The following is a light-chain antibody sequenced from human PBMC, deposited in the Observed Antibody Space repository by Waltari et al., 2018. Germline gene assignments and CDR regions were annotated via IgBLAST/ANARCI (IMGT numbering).Light chain of an antibody. V-gene: IGLV1-51*02. CDR3: GTWDSSLSGAV. CDR2: EVS. Sequence: QSGLAQTPPVPAAPGPRVTIPCPGGSPTIGSNYVYWYPQFTGTAPKRRIYEVSVRPSGIPGRFSGSKAGTSATLDITRLQAGDEADYYCGTWDSSLSGAVFGGGTHLTVL. CDR1: SPTIGSNY. J-gene: IGLJ7*01.